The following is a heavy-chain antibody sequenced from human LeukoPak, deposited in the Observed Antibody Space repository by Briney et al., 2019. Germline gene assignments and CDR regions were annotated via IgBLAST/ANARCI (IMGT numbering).Heavy chain of an antibody. CDR1: GGSISSSNW. V-gene: IGHV4-4*02. CDR3: ARRSYGSGSYLFDY. CDR2: IYHSGGT. D-gene: IGHD3-10*01. Sequence: SETLSLTCAVSGGSISSSNWWSWVRQPPGKGPEWIGEIYHSGGTNYNPSLKSRVTISVDKSKNQFSLKLSSVTAADTAVYYCARRSYGSGSYLFDYWGQGTLVTVSS. J-gene: IGHJ4*02.